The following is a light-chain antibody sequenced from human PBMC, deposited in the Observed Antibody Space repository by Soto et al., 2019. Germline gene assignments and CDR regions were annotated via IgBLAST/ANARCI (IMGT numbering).Light chain of an antibody. V-gene: IGKV3-15*01. J-gene: IGKJ1*01. CDR3: QHYNTWPWT. Sequence: EVVMTQSPATLSVSPGEIATLSFSASHSVSSSLAWYQQKPGQAPRLLISGASTRAAGIPARFSGSGSGTEFTLTISSLQSEDFAVYYCQHYNTWPWTFGQGTKVDIK. CDR1: HSVSSS. CDR2: GAS.